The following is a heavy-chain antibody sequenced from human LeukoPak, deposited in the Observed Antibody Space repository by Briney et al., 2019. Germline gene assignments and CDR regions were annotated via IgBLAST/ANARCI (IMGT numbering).Heavy chain of an antibody. J-gene: IGHJ6*03. D-gene: IGHD5-12*01. Sequence: SETLSLTCTVSGGSINTYYWSWIRQPPGKGLEWIGYIDYSGSTNYNPSLKSRVTISIDTSKNQFSLKLSSVTAADTAVYYCARTLSGWLRGYYYYMDVWGKGTTVTISS. V-gene: IGHV4-59*01. CDR1: GGSINTYY. CDR3: ARTLSGWLRGYYYYMDV. CDR2: IDYSGST.